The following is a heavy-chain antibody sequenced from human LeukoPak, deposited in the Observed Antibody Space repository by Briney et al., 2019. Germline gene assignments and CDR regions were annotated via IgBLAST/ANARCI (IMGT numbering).Heavy chain of an antibody. CDR2: IKPDGSEK. V-gene: IGHV3-7*03. CDR1: GFTFSSYW. D-gene: IGHD3-10*01. Sequence: GGSLRLSCAASGFTFSSYWMSWVRQAPGKGLEWVANIKPDGSEKHYVDSVKGRLTIARDNAKNSLYLRMNSLRAEDTAVYYCARGDYYGSGSYYHDAFDIWGQGTMVTVSS. J-gene: IGHJ3*02. CDR3: ARGDYYGSGSYYHDAFDI.